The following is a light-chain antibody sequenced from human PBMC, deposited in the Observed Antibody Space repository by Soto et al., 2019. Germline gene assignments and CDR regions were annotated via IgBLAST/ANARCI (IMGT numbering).Light chain of an antibody. CDR2: DVS. J-gene: IGLJ1*01. CDR3: RSYTSSSTPYV. CDR1: SSDVGGYNY. Sequence: QSALTQPASVSGSPGQSITFSCTGTSSDVGGYNYVSWYQQHPGKAPKLMIYDVSNRPSGVSNRFSGSKSGNTASLTISGLQAEDEADYYCRSYTSSSTPYVFGTGTKLTVL. V-gene: IGLV2-14*03.